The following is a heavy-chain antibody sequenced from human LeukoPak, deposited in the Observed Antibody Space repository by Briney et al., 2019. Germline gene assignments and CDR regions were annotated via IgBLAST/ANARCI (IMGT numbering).Heavy chain of an antibody. V-gene: IGHV4-59*08. CDR3: ARRSSYYDFWSGFDY. CDR1: GGSISSYY. CDR2: IYYSGST. J-gene: IGHJ4*02. D-gene: IGHD3-3*01. Sequence: SETLSLTCTVSGGSISSYYWSWIRQPPGKGQEWIGYIYYSGSTNYNPSLKSRVTISVDTSKNQFSLKLSSVTAADTAVYYCARRSSYYDFWSGFDYWGQGTLVTVSS.